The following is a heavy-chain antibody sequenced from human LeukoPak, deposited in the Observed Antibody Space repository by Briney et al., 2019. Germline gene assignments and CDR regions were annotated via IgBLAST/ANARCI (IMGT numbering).Heavy chain of an antibody. J-gene: IGHJ6*04. CDR1: GGTFISYA. CDR3: ARGDVDTAMAYYYGMDV. D-gene: IGHD5-18*01. Sequence: SVKVSCKASGGTFISYAISWVRQAPGQGLEWMGGIIPIFGTANYAQKFQGRVTITADESTSTAYMELSSLRSEDTAVYYCARGDVDTAMAYYYGMDVWGKGTTVTVSS. CDR2: IIPIFGTA. V-gene: IGHV1-69*01.